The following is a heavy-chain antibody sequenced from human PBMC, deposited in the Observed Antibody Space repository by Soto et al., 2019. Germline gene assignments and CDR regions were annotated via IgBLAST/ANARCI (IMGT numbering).Heavy chain of an antibody. Sequence: VQLVQSGAEVKTPGSSVKVSCKASGDTFSSCSIAWVRQAPGQGLEWMGGIIPVFRSINYSQKFQGRVTITADESTTTAYMELTSLRPQDTAVYFCARDDGWNYRYYDMEVWGQGTTVTVSS. J-gene: IGHJ6*02. CDR2: IIPVFRSI. V-gene: IGHV1-69*12. CDR3: ARDDGWNYRYYDMEV. CDR1: GDTFSSCS. D-gene: IGHD1-7*01.